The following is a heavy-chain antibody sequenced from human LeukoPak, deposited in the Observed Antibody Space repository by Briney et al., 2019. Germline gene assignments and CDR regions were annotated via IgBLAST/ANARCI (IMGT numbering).Heavy chain of an antibody. Sequence: GGSLRLSCAASGFTFDDYAMHWVRQAPGKGLEWASGISWNSGSIGYADSVKGRFTISRDDAKNSLYLQMNSLRAEDTALYFCAKDMSSIAFYDMDVWGQGTTVTVSS. V-gene: IGHV3-9*01. CDR1: GFTFDDYA. CDR3: AKDMSSIAFYDMDV. CDR2: ISWNSGSI. J-gene: IGHJ6*02. D-gene: IGHD6-19*01.